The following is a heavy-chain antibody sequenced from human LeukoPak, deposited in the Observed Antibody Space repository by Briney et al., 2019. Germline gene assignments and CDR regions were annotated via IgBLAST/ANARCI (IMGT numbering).Heavy chain of an antibody. CDR1: GFTFSSYV. CDR2: ISYAGSNN. V-gene: IGHV3-30-3*01. J-gene: IGHJ6*02. CDR3: ARAAHTTYVLGRYYYYAMDV. D-gene: IGHD3-10*01. Sequence: SGGSLRLSCAASGFTFSSYVMHWVRQAPGKGLEWVARISYAGSNNYYADSVKGRFTISSDNPKNTLYLQMDSLRAEDTAVYYCARAAHTTYVLGRYYYYAMDVWGQGTTVTVSS.